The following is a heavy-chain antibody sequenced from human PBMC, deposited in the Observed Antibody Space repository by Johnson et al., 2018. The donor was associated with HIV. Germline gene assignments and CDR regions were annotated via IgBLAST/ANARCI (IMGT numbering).Heavy chain of an antibody. J-gene: IGHJ3*02. V-gene: IGHV3-20*04. D-gene: IGHD4-23*01. CDR1: GFTFDDYG. CDR2: INWNGGST. Sequence: VQLVESGGAFVQPGGSLRLSCTASGFTFDDYGMSWVRQAPGKGLAWVSGINWNGGSTPYADSVKGRFTISRDNAKNSLDLKMNSLRGEDTALYYCARATAYGGRVDGFDIWGQGTMVTVSS. CDR3: ARATAYGGRVDGFDI.